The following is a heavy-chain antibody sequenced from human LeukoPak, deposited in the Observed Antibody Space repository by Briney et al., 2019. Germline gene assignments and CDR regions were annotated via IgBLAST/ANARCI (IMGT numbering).Heavy chain of an antibody. J-gene: IGHJ4*02. CDR1: GYTFTSYG. CDR3: ARVIVVVPAASYYFDY. D-gene: IGHD2-2*01. CDR2: ISAYNGNT. Sequence: GALVKVSCKASGYTFTSYGISWVRQAPGQGLEWMGWISAYNGNTNYAQKLQGRVTMTTDTSTSTANMELRSLRSDDTAVYHCARVIVVVPAASYYFDYWGQGTLVTVSS. V-gene: IGHV1-18*01.